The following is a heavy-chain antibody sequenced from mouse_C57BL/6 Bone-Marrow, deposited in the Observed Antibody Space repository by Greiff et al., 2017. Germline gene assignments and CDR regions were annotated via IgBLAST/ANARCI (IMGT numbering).Heavy chain of an antibody. V-gene: IGHV1-76*01. D-gene: IGHD1-1*01. CDR3: ARWYYGTPWFAY. CDR1: GYTFTDYY. J-gene: IGHJ3*01. CDR2: IYPGSGDT. Sequence: QVQLQQSGAELVRPGASVQLSCKASGYTFTDYYINWVKQRPGQGLEWIARIYPGSGDTYYNEKFKGKATLTAEKSSSTAYMQLSSLTSEDSAVYFCARWYYGTPWFAYWGQGTLVTVSA.